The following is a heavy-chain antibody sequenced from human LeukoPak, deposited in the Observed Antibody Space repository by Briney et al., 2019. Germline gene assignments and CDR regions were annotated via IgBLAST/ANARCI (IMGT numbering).Heavy chain of an antibody. CDR1: GFTFDDYG. J-gene: IGHJ6*03. V-gene: IGHV3-20*04. CDR2: TNWNGGST. CDR3: ARASSHYYYYYMDV. Sequence: PGGSLRLSCAASGFTFDDYGMSWVRQAPGKGLEWVSGTNWNGGSTGYADSVKGRFTISRDNAKNSLYLQMNSLRAEDTALYYCARASSHYYYYYMDVWGKGTTVTVSS.